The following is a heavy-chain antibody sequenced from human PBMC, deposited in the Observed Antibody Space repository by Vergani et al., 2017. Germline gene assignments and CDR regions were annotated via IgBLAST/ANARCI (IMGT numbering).Heavy chain of an antibody. CDR2: ISSDSSHT. D-gene: IGHD2-15*01. V-gene: IGHV3-21*01. CDR3: TTDNQQSSLGHXSVTNCYGGVFDI. J-gene: IGHJ3*02. Sequence: EMQLVESGGGLVKPGGSLRISCAASGFTFSTYSMNWVRQAPGKGLEWVSSISSDSSHTFYAGSVKGRFSISRDNAKNSLYLQMNSLRAEDTAMYYCTTDNQQSSLGHXSVTNCYGGVFDIWGQGTVVTVSS. CDR1: GFTFSTYS.